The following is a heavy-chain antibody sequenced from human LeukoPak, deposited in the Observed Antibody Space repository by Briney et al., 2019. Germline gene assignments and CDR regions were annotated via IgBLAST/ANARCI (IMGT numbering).Heavy chain of an antibody. D-gene: IGHD3-10*01. Sequence: SQTLSLTCAISGDSVSSNSAAWSWIRQSPSRGLEWLGRTYYRSKWCSDYPLSVKSLITINPDTSKNQFSLQLNSVTPEDTAVYYCTRVHGSGSADYFDYWGQGILVTVSS. V-gene: IGHV6-1*01. J-gene: IGHJ4*02. CDR3: TRVHGSGSADYFDY. CDR1: GDSVSSNSAA. CDR2: TYYRSKWCS.